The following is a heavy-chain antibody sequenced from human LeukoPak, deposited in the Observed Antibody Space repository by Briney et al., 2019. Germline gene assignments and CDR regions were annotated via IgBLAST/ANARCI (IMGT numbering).Heavy chain of an antibody. CDR2: IGGDGGRT. CDR1: GFTFSNYA. CDR3: ARDTGTAWTFDS. Sequence: AGGSLRLSCAASGFTFSNYALHWVRQAPGKGLEWVSLIGGDGGRTYYADSVRGRFTISRDNSKNSLYLQMNSLTTEDSALYYCARDTGTAWTFDSWGQGTLVTVSS. D-gene: IGHD2-8*02. J-gene: IGHJ4*02. V-gene: IGHV3-43*02.